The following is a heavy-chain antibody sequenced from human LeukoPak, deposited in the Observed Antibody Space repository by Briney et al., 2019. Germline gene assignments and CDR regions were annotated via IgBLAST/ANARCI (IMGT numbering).Heavy chain of an antibody. CDR2: ISRSGDDI. J-gene: IGHJ4*02. CDR3: TRSFGSGPYGFLDY. Sequence: GGSLRLSCTASGFTFSDYSMNCVRQGPGKGLDWVSIISRSGDDIHYADSIEGRFTISRGNAKNSLYLQMDSLRAEDTAVYYCTRSFGSGPYGFLDYWGRGTLVTVSS. CDR1: GFTFSDYS. V-gene: IGHV3-21*01. D-gene: IGHD3-10*01.